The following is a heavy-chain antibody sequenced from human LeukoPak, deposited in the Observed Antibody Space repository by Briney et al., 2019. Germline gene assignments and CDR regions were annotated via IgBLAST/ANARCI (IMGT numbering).Heavy chain of an antibody. CDR1: GYTFTSYG. J-gene: IGHJ6*03. CDR3: ARFGHTYYYYMDV. V-gene: IGHV1-18*01. D-gene: IGHD3-16*01. Sequence: ASVKVSCKASGYTFTSYGISWGRQAPGQGLEWMGWISAYNGNTNYAQKLQGRGTMTTETSTSTAYMELRSLRSDDTAVYYCARFGHTYYYYMDVWGKGTTVTVSS. CDR2: ISAYNGNT.